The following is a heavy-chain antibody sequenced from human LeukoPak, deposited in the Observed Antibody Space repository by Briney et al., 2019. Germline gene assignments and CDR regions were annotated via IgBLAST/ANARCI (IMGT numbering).Heavy chain of an antibody. Sequence: ASVKVSCKASGYTFNSYGISWVRQAPGQGLEWMGWISGYNGNTKYAQKLQGRVTMTTDTSTSTAYMELRCLRSDDTAVYYCAREVATITVAAAGGIDYWGQGTLVTVSS. J-gene: IGHJ4*02. CDR3: AREVATITVAAAGGIDY. V-gene: IGHV1-18*01. CDR2: ISGYNGNT. CDR1: GYTFNSYG. D-gene: IGHD5-12*01.